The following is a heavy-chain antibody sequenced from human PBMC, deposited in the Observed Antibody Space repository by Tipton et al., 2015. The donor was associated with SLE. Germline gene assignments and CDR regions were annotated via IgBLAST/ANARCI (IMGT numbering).Heavy chain of an antibody. CDR3: ARRPLRAAFDI. CDR1: GGSFSGYY. D-gene: IGHD2-15*01. CDR2: INHSGST. Sequence: TLSLTCAVYGGSFSGYYWSWIRQPPGKGLEWIGEINHSGSTNYNPSLKSRVTISIDTSKNQFSLKLSSVTAADTAVYYCARRPLRAAFDIWGQGTMVTVSS. J-gene: IGHJ3*02. V-gene: IGHV4-34*01.